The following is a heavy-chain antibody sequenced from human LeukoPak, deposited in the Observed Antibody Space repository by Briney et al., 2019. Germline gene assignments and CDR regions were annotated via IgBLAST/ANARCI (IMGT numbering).Heavy chain of an antibody. J-gene: IGHJ4*02. CDR2: IYSGGST. V-gene: IGHV3-66*01. CDR3: ARGEEN. Sequence: GGSLRLSCEASGFTFSSYGMHWVRQAPGKGLEWVSIIYSGGSTYYADSVKGRFTISRDNSKNTLYLQMNSLRAEDTAVYYCARGEENWGQGTLVTVSS. CDR1: GFTFSSYG.